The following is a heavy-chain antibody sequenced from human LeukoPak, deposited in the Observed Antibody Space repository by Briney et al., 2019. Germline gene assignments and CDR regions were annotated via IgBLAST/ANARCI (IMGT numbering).Heavy chain of an antibody. CDR2: IYYTGST. CDR3: ARLGGSGRAFDY. J-gene: IGHJ4*02. V-gene: IGHV4-39*01. D-gene: IGHD1-26*01. CDR1: GASISGGTYY. Sequence: PSETLSLTCSVSGASISGGTYYWGWIRQPPGKGLEWIGSIYYTGSTYDNPSLKSRVTISVDTSKNQFSLKLSSVTAADTAVYYCARLGGSGRAFDYWGQGTLVTVSS.